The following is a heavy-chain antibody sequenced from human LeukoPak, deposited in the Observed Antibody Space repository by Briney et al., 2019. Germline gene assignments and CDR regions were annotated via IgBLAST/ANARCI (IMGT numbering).Heavy chain of an antibody. Sequence: GASVKVSCKASGYTFTSYYMHWVRQAPGQGLEWMGRIIPIFGTANYAQKFQGRVTITTDESTSTAYMELSSLRSEDTAVYYCARGRITMIVAGFDIWGQGTMVTVSS. V-gene: IGHV1-69*05. CDR2: IIPIFGTA. CDR1: GYTFTSYY. CDR3: ARGRITMIVAGFDI. D-gene: IGHD3-22*01. J-gene: IGHJ3*02.